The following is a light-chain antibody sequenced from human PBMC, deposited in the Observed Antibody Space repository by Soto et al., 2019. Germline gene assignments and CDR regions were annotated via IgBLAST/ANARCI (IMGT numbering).Light chain of an antibody. CDR3: QQYGNFPRT. CDR2: RAS. V-gene: IGKV3-20*01. Sequence: EIVLTQSPGTLSLSPGETATLSCRASQSVTSGDLAWYQQKPGQAPRLLIYRASSRVTGIPDRFSGSGSGTDFTLTISRLEPEDFAVYYCQQYGNFPRTFGQGTKVERK. J-gene: IGKJ1*01. CDR1: QSVTSGD.